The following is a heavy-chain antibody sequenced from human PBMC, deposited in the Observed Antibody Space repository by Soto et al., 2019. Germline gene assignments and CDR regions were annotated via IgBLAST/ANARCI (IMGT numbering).Heavy chain of an antibody. CDR2: IYHSGST. D-gene: IGHD5-18*01. J-gene: IGHJ6*02. V-gene: IGHV4-4*02. CDR3: ARRGYSYGTSMDV. CDR1: GGSISSSNW. Sequence: SETLSLTCAVSGGSISSSNWWSWVRQPPGKGLEWIGEIYHSGSTNYNPSLKSRVTISVDKSKNQFSLKLSSVTAADTAVYYCARRGYSYGTSMDVWGQGTTVTVSS.